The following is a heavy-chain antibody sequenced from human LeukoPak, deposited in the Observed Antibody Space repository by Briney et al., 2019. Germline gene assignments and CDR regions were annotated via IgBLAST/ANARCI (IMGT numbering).Heavy chain of an antibody. J-gene: IGHJ4*02. CDR3: ARGDYDYVWGSYRYTRIYYFDY. D-gene: IGHD3-16*02. Sequence: TSETLSLTCTVSGGSISSGSYYWSWIRQPAGKGLEWIGEINHSGSTNYNPSLKSRVTISVDTSKNQFSLKLSSVTAADTAVYYCARGDYDYVWGSYRYTRIYYFDYWGQGTLVTVSS. CDR1: GGSISSGSYY. CDR2: INHSGST. V-gene: IGHV4-61*10.